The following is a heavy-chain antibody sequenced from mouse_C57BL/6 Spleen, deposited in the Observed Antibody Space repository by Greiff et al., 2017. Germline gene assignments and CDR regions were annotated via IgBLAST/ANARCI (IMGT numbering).Heavy chain of an antibody. CDR3: ASYEEDYYAMDY. V-gene: IGHV1-22*01. Sequence: EVQLQQSGPELVKPGASVKMSCKASGYTFTDYNMHWVKQSHGKSLEWIGYINPNNGGTSYNQKFKGKATLTVNKSSSTAYMERRSLTSEDSAVYYCASYEEDYYAMDYWGQGTSVTVSS. CDR1: GYTFTDYN. CDR2: INPNNGGT. D-gene: IGHD1-1*01. J-gene: IGHJ4*01.